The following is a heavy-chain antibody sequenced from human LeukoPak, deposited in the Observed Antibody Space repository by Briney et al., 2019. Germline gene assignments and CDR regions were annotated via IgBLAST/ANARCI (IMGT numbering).Heavy chain of an antibody. Sequence: GASVKVSCKASGYTFSNYGVSWVRQAPGQGLEWMGWISALNGDTNYAQKLQDRVTMTTDTSTSTAYMELSSLRSEDTAVYYCARVVGLTGYSSSWYSGYYYYMDVWGKGTTVTVSS. J-gene: IGHJ6*03. CDR3: ARVVGLTGYSSSWYSGYYYYMDV. V-gene: IGHV1-18*01. D-gene: IGHD6-13*01. CDR1: GYTFSNYG. CDR2: ISALNGDT.